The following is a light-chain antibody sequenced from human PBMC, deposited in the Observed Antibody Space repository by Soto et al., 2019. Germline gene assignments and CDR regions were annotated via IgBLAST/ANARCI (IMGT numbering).Light chain of an antibody. Sequence: EIVLTQSPGTLSLSPGDRATLSCRASQSVSSNYLAWYQQRPGRAPRLLIYGASIRATGIPDRLSGSGSGTDFTLTISRLEPEDFAVYYCQQYDSSPYTFGQGTNLEI. V-gene: IGKV3-20*01. J-gene: IGKJ2*01. CDR2: GAS. CDR3: QQYDSSPYT. CDR1: QSVSSNY.